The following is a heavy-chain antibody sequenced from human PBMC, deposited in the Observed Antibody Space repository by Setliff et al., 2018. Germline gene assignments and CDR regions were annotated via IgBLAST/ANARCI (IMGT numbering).Heavy chain of an antibody. V-gene: IGHV4-30-4*08. CDR3: ARGIITMVRGVITFSYYFDY. J-gene: IGHJ4*02. Sequence: PSETLSLTCTVSGGSISSGDYYWSWIRQPPGKGLEWIGYIYSSGSTYYNPSLKSRLTISRDTSKNQVSLKLSSVTAADTAVYYCARGIITMVRGVITFSYYFDYWGQGTLVTVSS. D-gene: IGHD3-10*01. CDR2: IYSSGST. CDR1: GGSISSGDYY.